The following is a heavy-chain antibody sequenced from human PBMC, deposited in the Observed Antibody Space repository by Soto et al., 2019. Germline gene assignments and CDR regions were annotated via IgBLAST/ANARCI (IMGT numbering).Heavy chain of an antibody. CDR1: GYIFVNYG. D-gene: IGHD3-16*01. CDR3: AMVDNYVTPTPQDV. J-gene: IGHJ6*02. V-gene: IGHV1-18*01. CDR2: ISPYSGNT. Sequence: QVQLVQSGDEVRKPGSSVKVSCKASGYIFVNYGIAWVRQAPGQGLEWMGWISPYSGNTHYASKVQGRLTMXTXTXXSTAYMDLASLTSDATAVYYCAMVDNYVTPTPQDVWGQGTTVTVSS.